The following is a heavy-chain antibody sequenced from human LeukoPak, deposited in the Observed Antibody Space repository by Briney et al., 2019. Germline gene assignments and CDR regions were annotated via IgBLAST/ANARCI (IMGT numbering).Heavy chain of an antibody. Sequence: ASVKVSCKTSEDGFSNHHVHWVRQAPGQGLEWMGIINPSGGSTSYAQKFQGRVTMTRDTSTSTVYMELSSLRSEDTAVYYCARGLCSGGSCYHFDYWGQGTLVTVSS. CDR3: ARGLCSGGSCYHFDY. CDR1: EDGFSNHH. CDR2: INPSGGST. V-gene: IGHV1-46*01. D-gene: IGHD2-15*01. J-gene: IGHJ4*02.